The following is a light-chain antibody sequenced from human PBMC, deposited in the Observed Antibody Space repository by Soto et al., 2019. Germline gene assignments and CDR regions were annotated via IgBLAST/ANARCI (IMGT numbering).Light chain of an antibody. Sequence: ESVLTQSPVTLSSSPGEGATLSCRASQRSSTYLAWYQQKPGQAPRLLIYDTSKRATAIPARFSGSGSGTDFTLTISSLEPEDFAVYFCQQRSNWPPLWTFGQGTRVEIK. V-gene: IGKV3-11*01. CDR3: QQRSNWPPLWT. CDR2: DTS. J-gene: IGKJ1*01. CDR1: QRSSTY.